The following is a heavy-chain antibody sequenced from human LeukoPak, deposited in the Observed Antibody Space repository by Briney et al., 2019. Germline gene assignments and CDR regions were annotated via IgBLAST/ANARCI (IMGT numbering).Heavy chain of an antibody. CDR1: GYTFTTYL. CDR2: IDPSDSYT. J-gene: IGHJ4*02. CDR3: ASLPMVYASPFDY. Sequence: GESLKISCRGSGYTFTTYLINWVRQVPGQGLEWMGRIDPSDSYTNYSPSFQGHVTISTDKSIATAYLQWSSLRASDTAIYYCASLPMVYASPFDYWGQGTLVTVSS. D-gene: IGHD2-8*01. V-gene: IGHV5-10-1*01.